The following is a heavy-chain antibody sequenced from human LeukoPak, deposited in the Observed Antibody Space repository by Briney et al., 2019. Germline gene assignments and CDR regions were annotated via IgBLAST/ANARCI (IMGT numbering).Heavy chain of an antibody. J-gene: IGHJ1*01. CDR3: AKDDYYDSSSYYLVWAH. D-gene: IGHD3-22*01. V-gene: IGHV3-23*01. Sequence: PGGSLRLSCAASGFTFSSYAMSWVRQARGKGREWGSAISVSCGSTSSADSVNGRFTISTDNSQNPLYLQMTCLRAEDTPVYYCAKDDYYDSSSYYLVWAHWGQGTLVTVSS. CDR2: ISVSCGST. CDR1: GFTFSSYA.